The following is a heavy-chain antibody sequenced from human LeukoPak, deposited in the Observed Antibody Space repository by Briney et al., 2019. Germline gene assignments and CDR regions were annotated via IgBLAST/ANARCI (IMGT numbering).Heavy chain of an antibody. CDR2: IYSGGST. CDR1: RFTFSSYG. Sequence: GGSLRLSCAASRFTFSSYGMSWVRQAPGKGLEWVSVIYSGGSTYYADSVKGRFTISRDNSKNTLYLQMNSLRAEDTAVYYCARTGYYDSSGVVDYWGQGTLVTVSS. J-gene: IGHJ4*02. V-gene: IGHV3-53*01. D-gene: IGHD3-22*01. CDR3: ARTGYYDSSGVVDY.